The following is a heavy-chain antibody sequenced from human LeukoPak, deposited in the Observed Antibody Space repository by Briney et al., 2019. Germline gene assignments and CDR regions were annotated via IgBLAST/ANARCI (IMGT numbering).Heavy chain of an antibody. Sequence: GGSLRLSCAVSGFTVSSNYMNWVRQAPGKGLEWVSVIYSGGSTYYADSVKGRFTISRDSSKNTLYVQMNSLRVEDTGVYYCAREGDYGSGHNPFDYWGQGTLVTVSS. CDR1: GFTVSSNY. D-gene: IGHD3-10*01. V-gene: IGHV3-66*01. J-gene: IGHJ4*02. CDR2: IYSGGST. CDR3: AREGDYGSGHNPFDY.